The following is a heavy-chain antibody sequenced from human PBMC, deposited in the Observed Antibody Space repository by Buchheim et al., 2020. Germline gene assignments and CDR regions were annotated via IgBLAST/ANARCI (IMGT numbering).Heavy chain of an antibody. CDR2: SVSASGT. J-gene: IGHJ4*02. CDR1: GFSFSTYA. V-gene: IGHV3-23*01. D-gene: IGHD5-12*01. Sequence: EVQLLESGGGLVQPGGCLRLSCAASGFSFSTYAMSWVRQVPGKGLEWVSSVSASGTFYADSEKGRFTISRDNSTNTLTLHVNSRRAEDTAVYYCSKQRTYSGYDQYYFDSWGQGTL. CDR3: SKQRTYSGYDQYYFDS.